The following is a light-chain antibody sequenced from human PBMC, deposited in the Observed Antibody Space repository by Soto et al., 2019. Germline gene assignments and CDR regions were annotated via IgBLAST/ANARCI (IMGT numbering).Light chain of an antibody. Sequence: EVVMTQSPLSLPVTLGQPASISCRSSQSLAYIDGNTYLTWFHQRPGQSPWRLIYYVSNRDSGVPDRFSGSGSGTDFALKISRVEAEDAGIYYCMQSTHWPPYTFGQRTKLEIK. J-gene: IGKJ2*01. CDR3: MQSTHWPPYT. CDR1: QSLAYIDGNTY. V-gene: IGKV2-30*01. CDR2: YVS.